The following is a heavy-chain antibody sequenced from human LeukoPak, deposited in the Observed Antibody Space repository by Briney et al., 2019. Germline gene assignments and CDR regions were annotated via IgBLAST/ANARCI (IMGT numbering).Heavy chain of an antibody. V-gene: IGHV4-4*07. CDR3: AREGGRYYYGSGRYYFDY. J-gene: IGHJ4*02. D-gene: IGHD3-10*01. CDR2: IYTSGST. CDR1: GGSISSYY. Sequence: SETLSLTCTVSGGSISSYYWSWIRQPAGKGLEWIGRIYTSGSTNYNPSLKSRVTMSVDTSKNQFSLKLSSVTAADTAMYYCAREGGRYYYGSGRYYFDYWGQGTLVTVSS.